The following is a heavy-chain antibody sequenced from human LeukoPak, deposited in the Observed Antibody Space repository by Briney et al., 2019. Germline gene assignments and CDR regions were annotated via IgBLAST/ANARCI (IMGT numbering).Heavy chain of an antibody. D-gene: IGHD3-16*02. CDR2: ISASSGTI. J-gene: IGHJ6*03. CDR3: ARIIDYYYMDV. V-gene: IGHV3-48*04. CDR1: GFTFNTYS. Sequence: PGGSLRLSCAASGFTFNTYSMNWVRQAPGKGLEWVSYISASSGTIYYADSVKGRFTISRDNAKNSLYLQMNSLRAEDTAVYYCARIIDYYYMDVWGKGTTVTISS.